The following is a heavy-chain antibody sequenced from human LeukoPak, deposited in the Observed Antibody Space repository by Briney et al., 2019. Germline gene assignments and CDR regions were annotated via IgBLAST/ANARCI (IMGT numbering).Heavy chain of an antibody. CDR2: IKQDGNAK. Sequence: GGSLRLSCAASGFTFSSYWMTWVRQAPGKGLEWVANIKQDGNAKFYVDSVKGRFTISRDNAKNSLYLQMNSLRAEDTAVYYCARDTVGFFDYWGQGTLVTVSS. D-gene: IGHD4-17*01. CDR1: GFTFSSYW. V-gene: IGHV3-7*01. J-gene: IGHJ4*02. CDR3: ARDTVGFFDY.